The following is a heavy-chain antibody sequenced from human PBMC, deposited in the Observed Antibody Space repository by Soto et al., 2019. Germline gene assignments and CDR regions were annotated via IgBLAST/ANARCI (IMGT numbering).Heavy chain of an antibody. D-gene: IGHD6-6*01. Sequence: GGSLRLSCAASGFTVSSNYMSWVRQAPGKGLEWVSVIYSGGSTYYADSVKGRFTISRDNSKNTLYLQMKSLRAEDTAVYYCARVSSSSSGFDYWGQGPLVTSPQ. V-gene: IGHV3-53*01. J-gene: IGHJ4*02. CDR3: ARVSSSSSGFDY. CDR2: IYSGGST. CDR1: GFTVSSNY.